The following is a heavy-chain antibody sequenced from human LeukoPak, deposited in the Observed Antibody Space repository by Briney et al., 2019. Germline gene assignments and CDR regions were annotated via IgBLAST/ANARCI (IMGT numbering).Heavy chain of an antibody. CDR1: GGSFSGYY. CDR3: ARSESIAARPRYFDY. Sequence: SETLSLTCAVYGGSFSGYYWSLIRQPPGKGLEWIGEINHSGSTNYNPSLKSRVTISVDTSKNQFSLKLSSVTAADTAVYYCARSESIAARPRYFDYWGQGTLVTVSS. V-gene: IGHV4-34*01. J-gene: IGHJ4*02. CDR2: INHSGST. D-gene: IGHD6-6*01.